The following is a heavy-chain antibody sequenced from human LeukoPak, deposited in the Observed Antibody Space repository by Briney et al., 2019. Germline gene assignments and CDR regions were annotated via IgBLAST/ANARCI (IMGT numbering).Heavy chain of an antibody. CDR3: AKEVDTAMVFPFDI. CDR2: INPNSGGK. V-gene: IGHV1-2*06. D-gene: IGHD5-18*01. Sequence: ASVKVSCKASGYTFTGYYMHWVRQAPRQGREWMGRINPNSGGKNYAQKFQGRVTMTRDTSISTAYMELSRLRSDDTAVYYCAKEVDTAMVFPFDIWGQGTMVTVSS. J-gene: IGHJ3*02. CDR1: GYTFTGYY.